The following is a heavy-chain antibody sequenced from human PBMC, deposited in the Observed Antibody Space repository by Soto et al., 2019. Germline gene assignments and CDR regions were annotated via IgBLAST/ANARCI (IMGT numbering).Heavy chain of an antibody. J-gene: IGHJ3*02. V-gene: IGHV4-59*01. CDR3: ARGGGYYDEAFDI. Sequence: QVQLQESGPGLVNPSETLSLTCTVSGGSISSDYCSWIRQPPGKGLEWIGYIFYSGSTNYNPSLKSRVTISEDTSKNQFSLKLSSVTAADTAVYYCARGGGYYDEAFDIWGQGTMVIVSS. D-gene: IGHD3-10*01. CDR2: IFYSGST. CDR1: GGSISSDY.